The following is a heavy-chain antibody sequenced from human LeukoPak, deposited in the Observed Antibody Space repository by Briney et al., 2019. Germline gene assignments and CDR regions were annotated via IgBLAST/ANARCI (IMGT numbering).Heavy chain of an antibody. V-gene: IGHV1-18*01. Sequence: ASVKVSCKASGYTFTSYGINWVRQAPGQGPEWMGWISADNGNTNYAQKLQGRVTMTTDTSTSTAYMELRSLRSDDTAVYYCARDRCRGGSCAFDYWGRGTLVTVSS. CDR2: ISADNGNT. CDR3: ARDRCRGGSCAFDY. CDR1: GYTFTSYG. J-gene: IGHJ4*02. D-gene: IGHD2-15*01.